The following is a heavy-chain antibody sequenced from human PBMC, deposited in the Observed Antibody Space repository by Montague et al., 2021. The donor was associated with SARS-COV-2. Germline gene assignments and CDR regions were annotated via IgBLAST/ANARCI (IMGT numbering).Heavy chain of an antibody. J-gene: IGHJ5*02. CDR1: GGSISSSSYY. CDR2: TYYSGST. CDR3: ARTYYYGSVVWFDP. Sequence: SETLSLTCTVSGGSISSSSYYWGWIRQPPGKGLEWIGSTYYSGSTYYNPSLKSRVTISVDTSKNQFSLKLSSVTAADTAVYYCARTYYYGSVVWFDPWGQGTLVTVSS. D-gene: IGHD3-10*01. V-gene: IGHV4-39*01.